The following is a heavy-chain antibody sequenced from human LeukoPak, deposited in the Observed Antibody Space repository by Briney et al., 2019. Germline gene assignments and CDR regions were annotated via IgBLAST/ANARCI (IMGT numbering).Heavy chain of an antibody. V-gene: IGHV3-21*01. CDR2: ISSSSSYI. CDR3: ARGLPASAAGTVY. Sequence: GGSLRLSCAASGFTFSSYNMNXXRQAPGKGLEXXXSISSSSSYIYYADSVKGRFTISRDNAKNSLYLQMNSLRAEDTAVYYCARGLPASAAGTVYWGQGTLVIVSS. CDR1: GFTFSSYN. J-gene: IGHJ4*02. D-gene: IGHD6-13*01.